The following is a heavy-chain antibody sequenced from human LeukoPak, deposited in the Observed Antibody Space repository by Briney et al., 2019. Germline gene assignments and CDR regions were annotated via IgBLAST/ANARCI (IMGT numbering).Heavy chain of an antibody. D-gene: IGHD3-10*01. V-gene: IGHV1-69*01. CDR3: AAYGSGSSYGMDV. Sequence: SVKVSCKASGGTFSSYAISWVRQAPGQGLEWMGGIIPIFGTANYAQKFQGRVTITADESTSTAYMELSSLRSEDTAVYYCAAYGSGSSYGMDVWGQGTTVTVSS. CDR1: GGTFSSYA. CDR2: IIPIFGTA. J-gene: IGHJ6*02.